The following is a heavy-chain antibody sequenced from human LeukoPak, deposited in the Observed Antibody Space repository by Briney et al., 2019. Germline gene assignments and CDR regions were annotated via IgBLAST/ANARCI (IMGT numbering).Heavy chain of an antibody. CDR1: GYTFTGYY. J-gene: IGHJ4*02. V-gene: IGHV1-2*02. CDR2: INPNSGGT. CDR3: ASALWFGESVFDY. D-gene: IGHD3-10*01. Sequence: ASVKVSCKASGYTFTGYYMHWVRRAPGQGLEWMGWINPNSGGTNYAQKFQGRVTMTRDTSISTAYMELSRLRSDDTAVYYCASALWFGESVFDYWGQGTLATVSS.